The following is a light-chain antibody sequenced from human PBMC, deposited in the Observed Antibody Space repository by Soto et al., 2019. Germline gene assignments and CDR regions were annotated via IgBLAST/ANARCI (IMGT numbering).Light chain of an antibody. CDR1: QSINNW. CDR3: QQYNSYSWT. CDR2: DVS. J-gene: IGKJ1*01. V-gene: IGKV1-5*01. Sequence: DIQMTQSPSTLSASVGDRVTITCRASQSINNWLAWYQQKPGKAPKLLIYDVSSLESGVPSRFSGSGSGTEFTLTISSLQPDDFATYYCQQYNSYSWTFGQGTKVEI.